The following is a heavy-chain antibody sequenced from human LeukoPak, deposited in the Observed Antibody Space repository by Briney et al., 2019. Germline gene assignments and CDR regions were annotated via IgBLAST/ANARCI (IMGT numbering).Heavy chain of an antibody. CDR1: GGSISSYY. CDR2: IYYSGST. CDR3: ASAPYSSSSWWFGY. Sequence: SETLSLTCTVSGGSISSYYWSWIRQPPGKGLEWSGYIYYSGSTNYNPSLKSRVTISVDTSKNQFSLKLSSVAAADTAVYYCASAPYSSSSWWFGYWGQGTLVTVSS. V-gene: IGHV4-59*01. J-gene: IGHJ4*02. D-gene: IGHD6-6*01.